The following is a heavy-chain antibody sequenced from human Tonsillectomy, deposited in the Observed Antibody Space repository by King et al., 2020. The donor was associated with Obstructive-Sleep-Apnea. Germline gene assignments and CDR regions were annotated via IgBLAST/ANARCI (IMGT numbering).Heavy chain of an antibody. J-gene: IGHJ4*02. Sequence: VQLVESGGGLVQPGGSLRLSCAASGFTFSSYWMHWVRQSPGQGLLGVSRISSDGSVTTYADFVKGRFTVARDDAKNTLYLQMNSLRADDTAVYYCVRAVAGFGDYWGQGTLVTVSS. D-gene: IGHD6-19*01. CDR3: VRAVAGFGDY. V-gene: IGHV3-74*01. CDR1: GFTFSSYW. CDR2: ISSDGSVT.